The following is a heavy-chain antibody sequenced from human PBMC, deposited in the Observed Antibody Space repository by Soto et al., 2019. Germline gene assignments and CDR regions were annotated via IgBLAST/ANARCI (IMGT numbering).Heavy chain of an antibody. V-gene: IGHV3-48*02. CDR2: ITSHSTTM. Sequence: EEQLVESGGGLVQPGGSLRLSCAASGFTFSTYSMNWVRQTPGKGLEWLSYITSHSTTMFYADSVKGRYTISRDNANNSLYLLMSRLRDENTAVYYGARDIDYDRSDRAQWGQGTLVTVSS. CDR1: GFTFSTYS. CDR3: ARDIDYDRSDRAQ. D-gene: IGHD3-22*01. J-gene: IGHJ4*02.